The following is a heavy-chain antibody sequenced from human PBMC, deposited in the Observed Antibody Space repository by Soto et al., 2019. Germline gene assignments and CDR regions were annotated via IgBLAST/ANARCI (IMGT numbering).Heavy chain of an antibody. J-gene: IGHJ4*02. D-gene: IGHD2-15*01. CDR1: GGSISSYY. CDR2: IYYSGST. V-gene: IGHV4-59*01. CDR3: AREDCSGGSCYSRGGFDY. Sequence: SETLSLTCTVSGGSISSYYWSWIRQPPGKGLEWIGYIYYSGSTNYNPSLKNRVTISVDTSKNQFSLKLSSVTAADTAVYYCAREDCSGGSCYSRGGFDYWGQGTLVTVSS.